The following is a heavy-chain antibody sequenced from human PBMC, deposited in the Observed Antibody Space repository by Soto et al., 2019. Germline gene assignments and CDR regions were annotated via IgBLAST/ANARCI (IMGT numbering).Heavy chain of an antibody. J-gene: IGHJ6*02. CDR3: ARVSGSYYYGMDV. CDR1: GGSFSGYY. CDR2: IYHSGST. V-gene: IGHV4-34*01. D-gene: IGHD1-26*01. Sequence: SETLSLTCAVYGGSFSGYYWTWIRQPPGTGLEWIGEIYHSGSTNYNPSLKSRVTISVDKSKNQFPLKLSSVTAADTAVYYCARVSGSYYYGMDVWGQGTTVTVSS.